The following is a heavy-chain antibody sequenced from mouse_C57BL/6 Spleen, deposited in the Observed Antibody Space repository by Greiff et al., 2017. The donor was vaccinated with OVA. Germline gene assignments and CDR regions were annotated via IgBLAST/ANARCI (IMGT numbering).Heavy chain of an antibody. CDR3: ARGFDY. V-gene: IGHV1-22*01. J-gene: IGHJ2*01. Sequence: VKLLESGPELVKPGASVQMSCKASGYTFTDYNMHWVKQRHGKGLEWIGNINPNNGGAKYNQKFKGKATLTVNKSSSTAYMELRGLTSEDSAVYYCARGFDYWGQGTTLTVSS. CDR2: INPNNGGA. CDR1: GYTFTDYN.